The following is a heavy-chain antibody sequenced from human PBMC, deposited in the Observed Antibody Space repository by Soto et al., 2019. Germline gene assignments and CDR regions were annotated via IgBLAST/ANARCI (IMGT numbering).Heavy chain of an antibody. Sequence: SETLSLTCTVSGGSVSSGGYYWSWIRQHPGTGLEWIGYIYYSGTTYFNPSLESRASISLDTSKNEFSLKLTSVTAADTAVYYCARRALPQCINGVCYKDGFWDYWGQGALVTVSS. J-gene: IGHJ4*02. CDR2: IYYSGTT. CDR3: ARRALPQCINGVCYKDGFWDY. V-gene: IGHV4-31*03. CDR1: GGSVSSGGYY. D-gene: IGHD2-8*01.